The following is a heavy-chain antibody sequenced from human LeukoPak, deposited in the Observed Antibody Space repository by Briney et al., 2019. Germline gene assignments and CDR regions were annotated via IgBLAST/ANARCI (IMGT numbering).Heavy chain of an antibody. Sequence: PSETLSLTCTVSGGSISSYYWGWIRQPPGKGLEWVSSISSSSSYIYYADSVKGRLDNAKNSLYLQMNSLRAEDTAVYYCAREVSGSYSSRNYYYYGMDVWGQGTTVTVSS. CDR1: GGSISSYY. J-gene: IGHJ6*02. CDR3: AREVSGSYSSRNYYYYGMDV. CDR2: ISSSSSYI. V-gene: IGHV3-21*01. D-gene: IGHD1-26*01.